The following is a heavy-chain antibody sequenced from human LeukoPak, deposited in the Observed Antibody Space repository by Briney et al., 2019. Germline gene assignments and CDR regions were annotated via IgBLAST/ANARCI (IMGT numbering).Heavy chain of an antibody. CDR2: IDNSSSAV. CDR1: GFTFSHYD. J-gene: IGHJ3*01. V-gene: IGHV3-48*01. Sequence: GGSLRLSCEASGFTFSHYDMNWVRQPPGRGLEWVSYIDNSSSAVYYADSVRGRFTISRDNGRYSLYLQMNSLRAEDTAMYYCAREAYCGGDCYDAFDLWGQGTMVIVSS. D-gene: IGHD2-21*02. CDR3: AREAYCGGDCYDAFDL.